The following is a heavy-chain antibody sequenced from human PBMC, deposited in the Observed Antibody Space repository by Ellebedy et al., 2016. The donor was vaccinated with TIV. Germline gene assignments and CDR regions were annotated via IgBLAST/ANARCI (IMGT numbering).Heavy chain of an antibody. CDR1: GFSLGFNGGMS. Sequence: SGPTLVKPTQTLTLTCTFSGFSLGFNGGMSVGWIRQPPGGALEWVALIAWDDDKKYGTSLKTRLTISKDTSKNQVVLIMTNMDPVDTATYFCVCRSSSGLDKWLVSWGQGILVTVSS. CDR3: VCRSSSGLDKWLVS. D-gene: IGHD6-19*01. J-gene: IGHJ5*01. V-gene: IGHV2-70*01. CDR2: IAWDDDK.